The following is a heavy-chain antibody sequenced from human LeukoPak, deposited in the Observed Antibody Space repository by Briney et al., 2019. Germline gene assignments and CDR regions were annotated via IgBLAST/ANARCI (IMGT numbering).Heavy chain of an antibody. CDR2: IWYDGSNK. V-gene: IGHV3-33*01. J-gene: IGHJ4*02. D-gene: IGHD6-19*01. Sequence: GGSLRLSCAASGFTFSSYGMHWVRQAPGKGLEWVAVIWYDGSNKYYADSVKGRFTISRDNSKNTLYLQMNSLIAEDTAVYYCAREYFSGWYDYWGQGTLVTVSS. CDR3: AREYFSGWYDY. CDR1: GFTFSSYG.